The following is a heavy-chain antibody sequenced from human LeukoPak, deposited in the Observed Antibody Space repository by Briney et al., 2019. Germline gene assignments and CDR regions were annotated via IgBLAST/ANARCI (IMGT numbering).Heavy chain of an antibody. CDR3: ARMQGFFDL. J-gene: IGHJ2*01. CDR2: ITGSGDNT. V-gene: IGHV3-23*01. CDR1: GFTFTSQG. Sequence: GGSLRLSGAASGFTFTSQGMAWVRQAPGKGLEWVSAITGSGDNTYYADSVKGRFTISRDNSKNTLYLQMNSLSAEDTAVYYCARMQGFFDLWGRGTLVTVSS.